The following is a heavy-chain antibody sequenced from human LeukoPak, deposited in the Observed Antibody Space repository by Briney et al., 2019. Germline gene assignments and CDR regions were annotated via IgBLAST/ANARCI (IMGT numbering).Heavy chain of an antibody. V-gene: IGHV3-21*01. CDR2: ISSSSSYI. Sequence: GGSRRLSCAASGFTFSSYSMNWVRQAPGKGLEWVSSISSSSSYIYYADSVKGRFTISRDNAKNSLYLQMNSLRAEDTAVYYCARDWYSSSSGDAFDIWGQGTMVTVSS. CDR1: GFTFSSYS. J-gene: IGHJ3*02. CDR3: ARDWYSSSSGDAFDI. D-gene: IGHD6-6*01.